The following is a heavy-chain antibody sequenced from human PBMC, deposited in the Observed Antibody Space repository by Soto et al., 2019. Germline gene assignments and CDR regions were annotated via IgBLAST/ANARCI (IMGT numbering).Heavy chain of an antibody. D-gene: IGHD1-26*01. V-gene: IGHV3-53*01. CDR3: AKDLSVGATTSPSYYGMDV. J-gene: IGHJ6*02. CDR2: IYSGGST. CDR1: GFTVSSNY. Sequence: GGSLRLSCAASGFTVSSNYMSWVRQAPGKGLEWVSVIYSGGSTYYADSVKGRFTISRDNSKNTLYLQMNSLRAEDTAVYYCAKDLSVGATTSPSYYGMDVWGQGTTVTVSS.